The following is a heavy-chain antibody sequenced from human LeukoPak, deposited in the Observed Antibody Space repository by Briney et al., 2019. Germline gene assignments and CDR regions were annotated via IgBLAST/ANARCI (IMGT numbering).Heavy chain of an antibody. D-gene: IGHD4-11*01. CDR3: ARIDYSDYENDAFDI. Sequence: SETLSLTCAVYGGLFSGYYWSWIRQPPGKGLEWIGEISHSGSTDYNPSLKSRVTISADTSKNQFSLKLSSVTAADTAVYYCARIDYSDYENDAFDIWGQGTMVTVSS. V-gene: IGHV4-34*01. CDR1: GGLFSGYY. J-gene: IGHJ3*02. CDR2: ISHSGST.